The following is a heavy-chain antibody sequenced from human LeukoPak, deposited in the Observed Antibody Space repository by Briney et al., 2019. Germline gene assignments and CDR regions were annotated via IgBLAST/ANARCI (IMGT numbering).Heavy chain of an antibody. CDR3: ARLMMTTRGFDY. V-gene: IGHV3-48*02. CDR2: IGASSGTL. J-gene: IGHJ4*02. Sequence: GGSLRLSCAVSGFTFSSYWMSWVRQAPGKGLEWISYIGASSGTLYYADSVKGRFTISRDNTKNSLFLHMNSLREEDTAVYFCARLMMTTRGFDYWGQGTLLTVSS. D-gene: IGHD4-17*01. CDR1: GFTFSSYW.